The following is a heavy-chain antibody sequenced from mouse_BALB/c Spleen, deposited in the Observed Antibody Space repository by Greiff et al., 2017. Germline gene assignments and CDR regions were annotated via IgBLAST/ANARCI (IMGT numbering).Heavy chain of an antibody. D-gene: IGHD3-3*01. V-gene: IGHV14-4*02. CDR3: NAWGGGQDY. CDR1: GFNIKDYY. Sequence: EVQLQQSGAELVRSGASVKLSCTASGFNIKDYYMHWVKQRPEQGLEWIGWIDPENGDTEYAPKFQGKATMTADTSSNTAYLQLSSLTSEDTAVYYCNAWGGGQDYWGQGTTLTVSS. J-gene: IGHJ2*01. CDR2: IDPENGDT.